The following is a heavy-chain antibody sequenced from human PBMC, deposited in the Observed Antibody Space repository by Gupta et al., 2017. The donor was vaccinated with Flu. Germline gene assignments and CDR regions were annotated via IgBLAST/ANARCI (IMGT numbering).Heavy chain of an antibody. Sequence: EVKLVESGGGLVKSGGSLRLSCAASGFTFTHVWMTWVRQAPGKGLEWVGQIKSEADGGTTDYAAPVKGRFTISRDDTEEKVYLQMNSLKAEDTGSYYCAAEWLLYRMNYYGMDVWGQGTTVTVS. CDR3: AAEWLLYRMNYYGMDV. D-gene: IGHD3-3*01. J-gene: IGHJ6*02. CDR2: IKSEADGGTT. V-gene: IGHV3-15*01. CDR1: GFTFTHVW.